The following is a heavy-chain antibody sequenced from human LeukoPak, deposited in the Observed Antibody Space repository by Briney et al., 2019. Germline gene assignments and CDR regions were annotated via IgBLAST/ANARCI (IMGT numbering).Heavy chain of an antibody. CDR2: IYNSETI. CDR3: VRVGGASSILSAFDI. J-gene: IGHJ3*02. Sequence: SETLSLTCTVSGGSINSYYWSWIRQPPGKGLEWIGYIYNSETINYNPSLTSRVTISLDTSTNQGSLKLTSVTAADTAVYYCVRVGGASSILSAFDIWGQGTMVTVSS. V-gene: IGHV4-59*01. CDR1: GGSINSYY. D-gene: IGHD6-6*01.